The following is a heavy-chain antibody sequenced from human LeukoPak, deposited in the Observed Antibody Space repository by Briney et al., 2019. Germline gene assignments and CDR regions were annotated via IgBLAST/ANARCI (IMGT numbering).Heavy chain of an antibody. J-gene: IGHJ4*02. V-gene: IGHV3-30*18. D-gene: IGHD5-12*01. CDR3: AKEFATPFSY. CDR2: ILYDGSNK. CDR1: GFTFSSYG. Sequence: PGGSLRLSCAASGFTFSSYGMHWVRQAPGKGLEWVAVILYDGSNKYYADSVKGRFTISRDNSKNTLYLVMSSLRAEDTAVYYCAKEFATPFSYWGQGTLVTVSS.